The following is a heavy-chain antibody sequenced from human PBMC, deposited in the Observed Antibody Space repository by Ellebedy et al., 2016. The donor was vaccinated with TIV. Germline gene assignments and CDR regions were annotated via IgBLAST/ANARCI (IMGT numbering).Heavy chain of an antibody. V-gene: IGHV3-7*03. CDR3: ARDPVGVGPAFDG. J-gene: IGHJ3*01. D-gene: IGHD4-23*01. CDR2: INPDGSAE. Sequence: GESLKISCAASGFIISGDWMSWVRQAPGKGMEWVAHINPDGSAEYYVDSVKGRFTISRDNAKRSLFLQMNSLRAEDTAIYFCARDPVGVGPAFDGWGQGTMVTVSS. CDR1: GFIISGDW.